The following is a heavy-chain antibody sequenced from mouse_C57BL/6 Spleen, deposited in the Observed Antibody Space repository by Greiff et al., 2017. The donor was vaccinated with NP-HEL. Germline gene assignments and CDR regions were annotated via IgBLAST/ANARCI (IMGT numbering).Heavy chain of an antibody. Sequence: QVQLKQPGTELVKPGASVKLSCKASGYTFTSYWMHWVKQRPGQGLEWIGNINPSNGGTNYNEKFKSKATLTVDKSSSTAYMQLSSLTSEDSAVYYCARESSGYPYYYAMDYWGQGTSVTVSS. CDR2: INPSNGGT. CDR1: GYTFTSYW. D-gene: IGHD3-2*02. CDR3: ARESSGYPYYYAMDY. V-gene: IGHV1-53*01. J-gene: IGHJ4*01.